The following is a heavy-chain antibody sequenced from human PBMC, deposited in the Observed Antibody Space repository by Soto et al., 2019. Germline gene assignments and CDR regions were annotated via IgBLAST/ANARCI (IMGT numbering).Heavy chain of an antibody. D-gene: IGHD2-8*01. CDR3: GMSEVDTFDLVSVS. Sequence: EVQLVESGGGLVQPGGSLRLSCAVSGFTFSSFWMHWVRQAPGEGLVWVSRMNTDGSSTCYADSVKGRFPISRDNAKKKLYLQTTAKRAEGTAVAHGGMSEVDTFDLVSVSWG. CDR2: MNTDGSST. J-gene: IGHJ5*01. V-gene: IGHV3-74*01. CDR1: GFTFSSFW.